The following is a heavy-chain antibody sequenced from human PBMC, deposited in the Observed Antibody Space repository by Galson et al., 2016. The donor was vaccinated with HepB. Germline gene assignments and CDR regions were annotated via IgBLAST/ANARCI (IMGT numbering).Heavy chain of an antibody. CDR2: ISGSGGGT. D-gene: IGHD3-16*01. CDR1: GFTFSNFA. CDR3: AKIRVRGWGSFFGMDV. J-gene: IGHJ6*02. V-gene: IGHV3-23*01. Sequence: SLRLSCAASGFTFSNFAMSWVRQAPGKGLEWVSAISGSGGGTFYADSVKGRFTISRDNSKNTLYLQMNSLRADDTAMYYCAKIRVRGWGSFFGMDVWGQGTAVTVSS.